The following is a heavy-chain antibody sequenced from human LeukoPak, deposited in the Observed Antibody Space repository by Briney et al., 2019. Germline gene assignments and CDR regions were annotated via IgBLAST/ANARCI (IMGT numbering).Heavy chain of an antibody. D-gene: IGHD2-2*01. Sequence: PGGSLRLSCAASGFTFSNYWMSWVHQAPRKGLEWVAIINEDGSTKYYVDSLKGRFVISRDNAKNSLYLQMSGLRADDTAVYYCARDYWRSIEYWGQGALVTVSS. J-gene: IGHJ4*02. CDR1: GFTFSNYW. CDR2: INEDGSTK. V-gene: IGHV3-7*03. CDR3: ARDYWRSIEY.